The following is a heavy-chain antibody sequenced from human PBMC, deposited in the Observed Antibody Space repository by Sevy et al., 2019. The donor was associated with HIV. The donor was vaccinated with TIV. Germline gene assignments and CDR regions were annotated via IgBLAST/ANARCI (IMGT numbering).Heavy chain of an antibody. J-gene: IGHJ4*02. Sequence: GGSLRLSCAASGFTFSPYWMTWVRRAPEKGLEWVAIRRPDGSDKDYVDSVKGRFTISRDNAKNSLYLQMNSLRADDTAMYYCARGVGLDCWGQGALVTVSS. D-gene: IGHD1-26*01. CDR2: RRPDGSDK. CDR3: ARGVGLDC. V-gene: IGHV3-7*01. CDR1: GFTFSPYW.